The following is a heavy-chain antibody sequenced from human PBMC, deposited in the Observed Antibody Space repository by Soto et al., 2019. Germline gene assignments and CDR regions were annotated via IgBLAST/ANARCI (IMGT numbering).Heavy chain of an antibody. D-gene: IGHD3-9*01. Sequence: ASVKVSCKASGYTFTSYYMHWVRQAPGQGLEWMGIINPSGGSTSYAQKFQGRVTMTRDTSTSTVYMELSSLRSEDTAVYYCAKDIRAPPSDYDILTGPERWGQGTLVTVSS. CDR3: AKDIRAPPSDYDILTGPER. V-gene: IGHV1-46*01. CDR1: GYTFTSYY. J-gene: IGHJ4*02. CDR2: INPSGGST.